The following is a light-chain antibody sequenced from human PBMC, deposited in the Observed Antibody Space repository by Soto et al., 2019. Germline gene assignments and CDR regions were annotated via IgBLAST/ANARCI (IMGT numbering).Light chain of an antibody. CDR2: EVS. Sequence: QSVLTQPASVSGSPGQSITISCTGTSTDVGGYNYVSWYQQHPDKAPKLMIYEVSNWPSGVSNRFSGSKSGNTASLTISGLQAEDEADYYCSSYTNSNTQVFGGGTKVTVL. CDR3: SSYTNSNTQV. J-gene: IGLJ3*02. V-gene: IGLV2-14*01. CDR1: STDVGGYNY.